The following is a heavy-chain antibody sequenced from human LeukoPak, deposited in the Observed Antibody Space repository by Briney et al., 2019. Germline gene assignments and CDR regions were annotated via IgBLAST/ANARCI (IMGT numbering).Heavy chain of an antibody. J-gene: IGHJ6*03. D-gene: IGHD3-3*01. CDR1: GFTFSSYG. Sequence: SGGSLRLSCAASGFTFSSYGMHWVRQAPGKGLEWVAFIRYDGSNKYYADSVKGRFTISRDNSKNTLYLQMNSLRAEDTAVYYCARAGITIFGVVIVRKVGYMDVWGKGTTVTVSS. CDR3: ARAGITIFGVVIVRKVGYMDV. V-gene: IGHV3-30*02. CDR2: IRYDGSNK.